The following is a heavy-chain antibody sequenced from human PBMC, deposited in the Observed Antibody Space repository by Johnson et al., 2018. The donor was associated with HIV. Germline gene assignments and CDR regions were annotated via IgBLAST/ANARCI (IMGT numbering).Heavy chain of an antibody. CDR3: QGDSGSYHGNDAFDI. J-gene: IGHJ3*02. V-gene: IGHV3-23*04. Sequence: VQLVESGGGLVQPGGSLRLSCAASGFTFSSYAMSWVRQAPGKGLEWVSAIYSGGSTYYADSVKGRFTISRDNSKDTLYLQMNSLRAEDTALYYCQGDSGSYHGNDAFDIWGQGTMVTVSS. D-gene: IGHD1-26*01. CDR2: IYSGGST. CDR1: GFTFSSYA.